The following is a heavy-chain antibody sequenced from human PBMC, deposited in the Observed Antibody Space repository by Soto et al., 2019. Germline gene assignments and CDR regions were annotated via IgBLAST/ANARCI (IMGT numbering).Heavy chain of an antibody. CDR1: GFTFSNAC. V-gene: IGHV3-15*07. D-gene: IGHD5-12*01. CDR2: IKSKTDGGTT. CDR3: TTDPYLATISSY. J-gene: IGHJ4*02. Sequence: PVGSLRLSCAASGFTFSNACMNWVRQAPGKGLEWVGRIKSKTDGGTTDYAAPVKGRFTISRDDSKNTLYLQMNSLKTEDTAVYYCTTDPYLATISSYWGQGTLVTVSS.